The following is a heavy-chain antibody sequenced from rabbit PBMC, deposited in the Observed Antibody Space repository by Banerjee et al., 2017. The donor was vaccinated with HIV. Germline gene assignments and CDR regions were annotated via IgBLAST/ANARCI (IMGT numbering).Heavy chain of an antibody. D-gene: IGHD1-1*01. Sequence: QEQLEESGGDLVQPEGSLTLTCTASGLDFSSSYWICWVRQAPGKGLEWIACIYTGIGSTDYATWAKGRFTISKTSSTTVTLQMTSLTAADTATYFCAREGASVSGYYLWGPGTLVTVS. CDR2: IYTGIGST. CDR3: AREGASVSGYYL. J-gene: IGHJ4*01. V-gene: IGHV1S45*01. CDR1: GLDFSSSYW.